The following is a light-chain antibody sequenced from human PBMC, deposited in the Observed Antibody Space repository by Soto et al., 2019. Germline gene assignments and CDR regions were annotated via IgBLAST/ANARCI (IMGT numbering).Light chain of an antibody. CDR3: CSYAGSSTFYV. Sequence: QSVLTQPASVSGSPGQSITISCTGTSSDVGSYNLISWYQQYPSKAPKLMIYEVSKRPSGVSNRFSGSKSGNTASLTISGLQAEDEADYYCCSYAGSSTFYVFGTGTKVTVL. J-gene: IGLJ1*01. CDR1: SSDVGSYNL. V-gene: IGLV2-23*02. CDR2: EVS.